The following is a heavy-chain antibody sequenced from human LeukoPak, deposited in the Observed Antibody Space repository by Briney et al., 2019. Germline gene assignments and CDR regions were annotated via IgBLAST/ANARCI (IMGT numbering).Heavy chain of an antibody. CDR2: ISGSGGST. Sequence: GGSLRLSCAASGFTFSSYAMSWVRQAPGKGLEWVSAISGSGGSTYYADSVKGRFTTSRDNSKNTLYLQMNSLRAEDTAVYYYAKPRSGSYDFDYWGQGTLVTASS. CDR3: AKPRSGSYDFDY. CDR1: GFTFSSYA. D-gene: IGHD1-26*01. V-gene: IGHV3-23*01. J-gene: IGHJ4*02.